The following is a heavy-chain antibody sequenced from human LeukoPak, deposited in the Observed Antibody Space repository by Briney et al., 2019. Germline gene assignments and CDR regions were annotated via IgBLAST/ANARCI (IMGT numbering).Heavy chain of an antibody. CDR3: ARSNYVWGSYRPRQSDAFDI. V-gene: IGHV4-34*01. D-gene: IGHD3-16*02. Sequence: SETLCLTCAVYGGSFSGYYWSWIRQPPGKGLEWIGEINHSGSTNYNPSLKSRVTMSVDTPKNQFSLKLSSVTAADTAVYYCARSNYVWGSYRPRQSDAFDIWGQGTMVTVSS. CDR1: GGSFSGYY. J-gene: IGHJ3*02. CDR2: INHSGST.